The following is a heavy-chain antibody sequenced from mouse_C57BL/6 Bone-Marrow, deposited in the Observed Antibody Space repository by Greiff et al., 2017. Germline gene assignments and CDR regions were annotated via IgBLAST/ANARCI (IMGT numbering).Heavy chain of an antibody. V-gene: IGHV5-16*01. Sequence: EVKLMESEGGLVQPGSSMKLSCTASGFTFSDYYMAWVRQVPEKGLEWVANINYDGSSTYYLDSLKSRFIISRDNAKNILYLQMSSLKSEDTATYYCAREAEGDYYAMDYWGQGTSVTVSS. J-gene: IGHJ4*01. CDR1: GFTFSDYY. CDR2: INYDGSST. CDR3: AREAEGDYYAMDY.